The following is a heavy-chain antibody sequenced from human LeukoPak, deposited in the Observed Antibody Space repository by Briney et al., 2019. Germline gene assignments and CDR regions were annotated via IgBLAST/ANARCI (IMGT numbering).Heavy chain of an antibody. CDR1: GFTFSCYA. D-gene: IGHD6-25*01. CDR2: ISIDGGRT. Sequence: GRSLRLSCAASGFTFSCYAMSWVRQAPGKGPEWVSTISIDGGRTYYADSVKGRFTVSRDTSKNTLYLQMNSLRAEDTAVYYCARKGIGSSRYQNMDVWGKGTTVTVSS. CDR3: ARKGIGSSRYQNMDV. J-gene: IGHJ6*03. V-gene: IGHV3-23*01.